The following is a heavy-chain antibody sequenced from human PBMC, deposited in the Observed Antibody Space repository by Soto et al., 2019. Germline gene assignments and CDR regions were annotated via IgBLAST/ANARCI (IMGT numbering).Heavy chain of an antibody. CDR3: ATSQKGYNWNYFDH. Sequence: SETLSLTCAVSGASISGSYYYWAWLRQSPGKGPEWIGSVFYTGFTSYNPSLESRVSVSVDTSKSQFSLKLSAVTAADTAVYYCATSQKGYNWNYFDHWGQGTLVTVSS. V-gene: IGHV4-39*01. CDR1: GASISGSYYY. J-gene: IGHJ4*02. D-gene: IGHD1-20*01. CDR2: VFYTGFT.